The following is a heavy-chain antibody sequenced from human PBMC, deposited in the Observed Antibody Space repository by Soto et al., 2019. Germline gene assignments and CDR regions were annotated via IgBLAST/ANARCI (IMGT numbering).Heavy chain of an antibody. CDR1: GGSISSSNW. D-gene: IGHD3-9*01. CDR3: ARAQDILTGYYRSL. CDR2: IYHSGST. J-gene: IGHJ4*02. Sequence: QVQLQESGPGRVKPSGTLSLTCAVSGGSISSSNWWSWVRQPPGKGLEWIGEIYHSGSTNYNPSLKSRVTISVDTSKHQFSLKLSSVTAADTAVYYCARAQDILTGYYRSLWGQGTLVTVSS. V-gene: IGHV4-4*02.